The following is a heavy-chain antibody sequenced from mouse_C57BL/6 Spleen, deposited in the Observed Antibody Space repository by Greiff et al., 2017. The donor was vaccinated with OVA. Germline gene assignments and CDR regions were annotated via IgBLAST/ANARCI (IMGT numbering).Heavy chain of an antibody. CDR1: GFTFSNYW. Sequence: EVKLVESGGGLVQPGGSMKLSCVASGFTFSNYWMNWVRQSPEKGLEWVAQIRLKSDNYATHYAESVKGRFTISRDDSKSSVYLQMNNLRAEDTGIYYCTEGFTVVDAMDYWGQGTSVTVSS. J-gene: IGHJ4*01. CDR3: TEGFTVVDAMDY. V-gene: IGHV6-3*01. D-gene: IGHD1-1*01. CDR2: IRLKSDNYAT.